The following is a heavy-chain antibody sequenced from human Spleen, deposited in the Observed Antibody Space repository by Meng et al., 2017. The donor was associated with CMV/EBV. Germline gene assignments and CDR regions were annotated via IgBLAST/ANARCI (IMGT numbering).Heavy chain of an antibody. V-gene: IGHV3-48*03. J-gene: IGHJ6*02. Sequence: GGSLRLSCAAPGFTFSSYWMHWVRQAPGKGLEWVSYISSSGSTIYYADSVKGRFTISRDNAKNSLYLQMNSLRAEDTAVYYCARAYYGVDGMDVWGQGTTVTVSS. CDR2: ISSSGSTI. D-gene: IGHD4-17*01. CDR1: GFTFSSYW. CDR3: ARAYYGVDGMDV.